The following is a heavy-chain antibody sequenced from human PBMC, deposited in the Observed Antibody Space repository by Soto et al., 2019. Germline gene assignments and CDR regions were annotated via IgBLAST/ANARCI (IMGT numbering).Heavy chain of an antibody. D-gene: IGHD3-22*01. Sequence: PSETLSLTCTVSGGSISSYYWSWIRQPPGKGLEWIGYIYYSGSTNYNPSLKSRVTISVDTSKNQFSLKLSSVTAADTAVYYCARQVVVSPQGVNYYDSSGQPGAFDIWGQGTMVTVSS. CDR3: ARQVVVSPQGVNYYDSSGQPGAFDI. V-gene: IGHV4-59*08. J-gene: IGHJ3*02. CDR2: IYYSGST. CDR1: GGSISSYY.